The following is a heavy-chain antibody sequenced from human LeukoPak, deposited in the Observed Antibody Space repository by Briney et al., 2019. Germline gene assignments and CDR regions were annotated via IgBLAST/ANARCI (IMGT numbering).Heavy chain of an antibody. CDR1: GFTFSSYS. CDR2: ISSSSYI. Sequence: GGSLRLSCAASGFTFSSYSMNWVRQAPGKGLEWVSSISSSSYIYYADSVKGRFTISRDNAKNSLYLQMNSLRAEDTAVYYCARVYSSSWGPRYYYYMDVWGKGTTVPVSS. V-gene: IGHV3-21*01. CDR3: ARVYSSSWGPRYYYYMDV. D-gene: IGHD6-13*01. J-gene: IGHJ6*03.